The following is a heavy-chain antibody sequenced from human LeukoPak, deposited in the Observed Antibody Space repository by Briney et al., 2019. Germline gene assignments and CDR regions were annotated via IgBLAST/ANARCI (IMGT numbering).Heavy chain of an antibody. CDR1: GGSISSYY. D-gene: IGHD3-10*01. J-gene: IGHJ4*01. CDR3: ARYAPLLGPDY. V-gene: IGHV4-59*01. Sequence: SETLSLTCTVSGGSISSYYWSWIRQPPGKGLEWIGYIYYSGSTNYNPSLKSRVTISVDTSKNQFSLKLGSVTAADTAVYYCARYAPLLGPDYGGQGTVVTVAS. CDR2: IYYSGST.